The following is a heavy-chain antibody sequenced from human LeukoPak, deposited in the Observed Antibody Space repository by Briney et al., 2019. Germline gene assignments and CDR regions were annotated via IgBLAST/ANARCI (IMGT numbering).Heavy chain of an antibody. D-gene: IGHD1-1*01. CDR2: IRYDESKT. V-gene: IGHV3-30*02. J-gene: IGHJ4*02. CDR1: GFSFSNYG. Sequence: GGSLRLSCAASGFSFSNYGMHWVRQAPGKGLEWVAFIRYDESKTYYADSVRGRFTISRDNSKNTLYLQMNSLRVEDTAIYYCAKGYGDSHFDYWGQGALVAVSS. CDR3: AKGYGDSHFDY.